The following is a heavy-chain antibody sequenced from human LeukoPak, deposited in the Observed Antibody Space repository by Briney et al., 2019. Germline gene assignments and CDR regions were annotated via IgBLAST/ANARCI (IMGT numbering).Heavy chain of an antibody. V-gene: IGHV4-59*08. D-gene: IGHD3-10*01. CDR2: IYYSGST. CDR1: GGSISSYY. CDR3: ASSRRITMVRGVYFDY. Sequence: PSETLSLTCTVSGGSISSYYWSWLRQPPGKGLEWIGYIYYSGSTNYNPSLKSRVTISVDTSKNQFSLKLSSVTAADTAVYYCASSRRITMVRGVYFDYWGQGTLVTVSS. J-gene: IGHJ4*02.